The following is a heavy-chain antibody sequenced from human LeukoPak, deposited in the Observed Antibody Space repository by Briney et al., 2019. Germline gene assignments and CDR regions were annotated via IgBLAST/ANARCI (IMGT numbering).Heavy chain of an antibody. Sequence: ASVKVSCKASGYTFTGYYMHWVRQAPGQGLEWMGWINPNSGGTNYAQKFQGRLTMTRDTSISTAYMELSRLRSDDTAVYYCARDHSSASYTYYYYYMDVWGKGTTVTVSS. CDR1: GYTFTGYY. CDR3: ARDHSSASYTYYYYYMDV. D-gene: IGHD1-26*01. CDR2: INPNSGGT. J-gene: IGHJ6*03. V-gene: IGHV1-2*02.